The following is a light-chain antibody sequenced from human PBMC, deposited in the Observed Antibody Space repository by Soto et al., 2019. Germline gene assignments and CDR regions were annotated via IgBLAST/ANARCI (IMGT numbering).Light chain of an antibody. CDR2: AAS. CDR1: QGISNY. Sequence: DIQMTQSPSSLSASVGDRVTITCRASQGISNYLAWYQQKPGQVPKLLIYAASTLQPGVPSRFSGSGSGTDFTITISSLQPEDVGSYYCQKYNSGPPVTFGPGTKVDIK. J-gene: IGKJ3*01. CDR3: QKYNSGPPVT. V-gene: IGKV1-27*01.